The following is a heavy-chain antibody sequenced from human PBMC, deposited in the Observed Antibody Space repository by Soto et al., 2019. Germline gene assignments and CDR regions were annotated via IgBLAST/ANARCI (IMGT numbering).Heavy chain of an antibody. CDR3: AKVRYSSPMGYYYGIDV. CDR1: RVAFSKFI. D-gene: IGHD6-19*01. J-gene: IGHJ6*02. V-gene: IGHV1-69*01. CDR2: IIPIFGTA. Sequence: QAQLEQSGGEVKKPGSSVKVSCKASRVAFSKFIVTWVRQSPGLGLDWVGGIIPIFGTANYAQKFQGRVTITADESTSTSYMEMNNLRSEDTAVYYCAKVRYSSPMGYYYGIDVWGQGTTVTVSS.